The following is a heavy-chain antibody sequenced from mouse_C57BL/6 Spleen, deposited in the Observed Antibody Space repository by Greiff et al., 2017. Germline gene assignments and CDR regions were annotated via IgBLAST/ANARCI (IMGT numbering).Heavy chain of an antibody. D-gene: IGHD2-1*01. V-gene: IGHV1-50*01. CDR2: IDPSDSYT. CDR1: GYTFTSYW. J-gene: IGHJ2*01. Sequence: QVQLQQPGAELVKPGASVKLSCKASGYTFTSYWMQWVKQRPGQGLEWIGEIDPSDSYTNYNQKFKGKATLTVDTSSSTAYMQLSSLTSEDSAVYYCAREKDGNYADYWGQGTTLTVSS. CDR3: AREKDGNYADY.